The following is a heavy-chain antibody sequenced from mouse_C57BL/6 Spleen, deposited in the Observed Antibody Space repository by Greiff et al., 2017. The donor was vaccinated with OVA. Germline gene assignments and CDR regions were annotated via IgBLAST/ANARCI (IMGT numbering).Heavy chain of an antibody. Sequence: QVQLKQSGPGLVQPSQSLSITCTVSGFSLTSYGVHWVRQPPGKGLEWLGVIWSGGSTDYNAAFISRLSISKDNSKSQVFFKMNSLQADDTAIYYCAKNFRVGREGVWYFDVWGTGTTVTVSS. J-gene: IGHJ1*03. V-gene: IGHV2-4*01. CDR2: IWSGGST. CDR1: GFSLTSYG. D-gene: IGHD4-1*01. CDR3: AKNFRVGREGVWYFDV.